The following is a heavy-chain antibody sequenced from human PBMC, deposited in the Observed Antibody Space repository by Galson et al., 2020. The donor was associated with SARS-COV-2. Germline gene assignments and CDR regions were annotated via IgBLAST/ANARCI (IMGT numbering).Heavy chain of an antibody. V-gene: IGHV4-39*01. J-gene: IGHJ4*02. CDR3: ARPRMEYAIQELDY. Sequence: SETLSLTCTVSGASISRSTYYWGWIRQPPGKGLEWVGSINYSGRTTYYNPSLQSRLTISADSSKNQFSLHLSSVTAADTALYYCARPRMEYAIQELDYWGQGTLVTVSS. CDR2: INYSGRTT. CDR1: GASISRSTYY. D-gene: IGHD2-8*01.